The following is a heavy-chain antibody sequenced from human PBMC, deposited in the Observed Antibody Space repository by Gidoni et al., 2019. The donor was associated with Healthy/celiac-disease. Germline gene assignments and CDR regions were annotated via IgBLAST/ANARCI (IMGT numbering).Heavy chain of an antibody. CDR1: GGTFSSYA. CDR3: ARGQPNWGCFDY. V-gene: IGHV1-69*06. J-gene: IGHJ4*02. Sequence: QVQLVQSGAEVTKPGSSVKVSCTASGGTFSSYAISWVRQAPGQGLEWMGGIIPIFGTANYAQKFQDRVTITADKSTSTDYMELSSLGSEDTAVYYCARGQPNWGCFDYWGQGTLVTVSS. CDR2: IIPIFGTA. D-gene: IGHD7-27*01.